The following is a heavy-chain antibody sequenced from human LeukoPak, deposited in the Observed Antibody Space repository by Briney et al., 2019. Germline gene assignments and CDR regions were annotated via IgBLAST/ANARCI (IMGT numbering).Heavy chain of an antibody. J-gene: IGHJ4*02. Sequence: PGGSLRLSCAASGFNFSDYCMSWIRQAPGKGLEWVSYISSSGFSTYYAGSVKGRFTISRDNARNSLYLQMNSLAPEDTALYYCARGKRRFDYWGQGTLVSVSS. V-gene: IGHV3-11*01. CDR3: ARGKRRFDY. CDR2: ISSSGFST. CDR1: GFNFSDYC.